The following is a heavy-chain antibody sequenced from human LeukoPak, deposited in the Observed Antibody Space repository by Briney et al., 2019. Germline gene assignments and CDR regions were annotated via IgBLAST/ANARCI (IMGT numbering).Heavy chain of an antibody. D-gene: IGHD4-11*01. Sequence: GGSLRLSCAASGFTFSTYVMHWVRQAPGKGLEWMAFISFNGNNKQYRDSLKGRFTISRDNSKNTLFLQMDSLRPEDTAVYYCVTTTVTTSYAFDVWGPGTRVTVSS. CDR1: GFTFSTYV. CDR3: VTTTVTTSYAFDV. V-gene: IGHV3-30-3*01. CDR2: ISFNGNNK. J-gene: IGHJ3*01.